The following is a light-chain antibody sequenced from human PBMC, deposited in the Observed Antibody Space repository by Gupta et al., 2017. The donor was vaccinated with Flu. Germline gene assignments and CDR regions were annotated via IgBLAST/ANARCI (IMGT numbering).Light chain of an antibody. CDR1: QAIKNY. Sequence: DIQLTQSPSFLSASVGDRVTITCRTSQAIKNYLAWYQQKPGQPPKLLIYVVSNLQSGVPSRFSGSGSGTEFTLTITSLQPEDFATYYCQQLDYYPLTFGPGTKVDIK. CDR2: VVS. V-gene: IGKV1-9*01. CDR3: QQLDYYPLT. J-gene: IGKJ3*01.